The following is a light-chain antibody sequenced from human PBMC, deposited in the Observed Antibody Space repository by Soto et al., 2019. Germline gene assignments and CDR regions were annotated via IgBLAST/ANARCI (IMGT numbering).Light chain of an antibody. CDR3: SSYTSSSTRV. V-gene: IGLV2-8*01. CDR1: FNDVGGYNY. J-gene: IGLJ3*02. CDR2: EVY. Sequence: QSALTQPPSASGSPGQSVTISCTGTFNDVGGYNYVSWYQQHPGKAPKVIIYEVYKRPSGVPDRFSGSKSGKTASLTVSGLQADDEADYYCSSYTSSSTRVFGGGTQLTVL.